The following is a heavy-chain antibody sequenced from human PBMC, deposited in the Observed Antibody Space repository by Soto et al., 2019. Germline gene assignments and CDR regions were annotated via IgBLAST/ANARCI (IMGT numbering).Heavy chain of an antibody. CDR2: MNPNSGNT. J-gene: IGHJ4*02. V-gene: IGHV1-8*01. CDR3: ARALRRCTNGVCFPSLRY. CDR1: GYTFTSYD. Sequence: ASVKVSCKASGYTFTSYDINWVRQATGQGLEWMGWMNPNSGNTGYAQKFQGRVTMTRNTSISTAYMELSSLRSEDTAVYYCARALRRCTNGVCFPSLRYWGQGTLVTVSS. D-gene: IGHD2-8*01.